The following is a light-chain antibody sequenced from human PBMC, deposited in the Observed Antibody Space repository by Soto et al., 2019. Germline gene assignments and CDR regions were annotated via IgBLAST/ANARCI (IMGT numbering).Light chain of an antibody. J-gene: IGKJ1*01. CDR2: AAS. CDR1: QDISNF. Sequence: DIQMTQSPPSVSASIGDRVTITCRASQDISNFLAWYQQKPGKPPKVLIYAASSLQSGAPSRFSGSGSGTDFTLTISSLQPEDVATYFCQKYNRAPRTFGPGTEVEIK. V-gene: IGKV1-27*01. CDR3: QKYNRAPRT.